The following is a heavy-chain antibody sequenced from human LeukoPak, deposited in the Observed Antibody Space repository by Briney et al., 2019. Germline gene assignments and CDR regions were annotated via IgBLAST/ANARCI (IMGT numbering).Heavy chain of an antibody. D-gene: IGHD2-15*01. J-gene: IGHJ3*02. Sequence: SETLSLTCAVYGGSFSGYYWSWIRQPPGKGLEWIGEINHSGSTNYNPSLTSRVTISVDTSKNQFSLKLSSVTAADTAGYYGARAGYCSGGSCLDAFDIWGQGTMVTVSS. CDR3: ARAGYCSGGSCLDAFDI. CDR2: INHSGST. V-gene: IGHV4-34*01. CDR1: GGSFSGYY.